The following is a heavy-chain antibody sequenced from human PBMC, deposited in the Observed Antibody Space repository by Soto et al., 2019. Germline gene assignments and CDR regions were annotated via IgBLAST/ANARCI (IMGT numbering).Heavy chain of an antibody. D-gene: IGHD3-10*01. V-gene: IGHV3-13*04. CDR3: ARGSRLGSGSLRPGPSDIFDI. CDR2: IGTTGDT. CDR1: GVKCRDYD. J-gene: IGHJ3*02. Sequence: PGVSQRLSCGAAGVKCRDYDMHWVRQPAGKGLEWVSAIGTTGDTYYSGSVRGRFTISRDDAESSLYLRLNSLTVGDTAVYYCARGSRLGSGSLRPGPSDIFDIWGQGTTVTVSS.